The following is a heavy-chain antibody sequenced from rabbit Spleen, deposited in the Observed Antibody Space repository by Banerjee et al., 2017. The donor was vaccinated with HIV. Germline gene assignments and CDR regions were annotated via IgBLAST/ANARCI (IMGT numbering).Heavy chain of an antibody. J-gene: IGHJ4*01. CDR3: ARDLLGVIGWNFNL. Sequence: QEHLKESGGGLVQPGGSLKLSCTASGFTLSSYYMNWVRQAPGKGLEWIGCIYAGGGSTDYASWVNGRFTITSNTNQNTVTLQMTSLTAADTATCFCARDLLGVIGWNFNLWGPGTLVTVS. CDR2: IYAGGGST. V-gene: IGHV1S47*01. D-gene: IGHD1-1*01. CDR1: GFTLSSYY.